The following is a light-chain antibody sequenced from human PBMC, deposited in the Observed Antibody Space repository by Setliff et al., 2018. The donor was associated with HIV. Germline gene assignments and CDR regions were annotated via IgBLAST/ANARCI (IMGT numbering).Light chain of an antibody. CDR1: SSDIGGYNY. CDR2: DVN. Sequence: QSALTQPASVSGSPEQSITISCTGTSSDIGGYNYVSWYQQYPGKAPTLMLYDVNKRPSGVSNRFSGSKSGNTASLTISGPQAEDEADYYCSSKTSTSTLVFGGGTKVTVL. J-gene: IGLJ2*01. CDR3: SSKTSTSTLV. V-gene: IGLV2-14*03.